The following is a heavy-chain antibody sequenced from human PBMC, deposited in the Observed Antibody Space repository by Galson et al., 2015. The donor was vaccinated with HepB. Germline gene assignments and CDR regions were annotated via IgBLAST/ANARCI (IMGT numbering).Heavy chain of an antibody. D-gene: IGHD2-15*01. CDR1: GFTFSSYG. CDR2: IWYDGSNK. CDR3: ARMGGYCSGGSCYLIDY. V-gene: IGHV3-33*01. Sequence: SLRLSCAASGFTFSSYGMHWVRQAPGKGLEWVAVIWYDGSNKYYADSVKGRFTISRDNSKNTLYLQMNSLRAEDTAVYYCARMGGYCSGGSCYLIDYWGQGTLVTVSP. J-gene: IGHJ4*02.